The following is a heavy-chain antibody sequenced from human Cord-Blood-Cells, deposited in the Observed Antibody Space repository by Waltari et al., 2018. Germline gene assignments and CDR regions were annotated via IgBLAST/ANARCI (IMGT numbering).Heavy chain of an antibody. J-gene: IGHJ4*02. Sequence: VRQGPGQGLEGMGWISAYNGNTNYAQKLQGRVTMTTDTSTSTASMELRSLRSDDTAVYYCARDVQYSGSYYVDYWGQGTLVTVSS. D-gene: IGHD1-26*01. CDR2: ISAYNGNT. CDR3: ARDVQYSGSYYVDY. V-gene: IGHV1-18*01.